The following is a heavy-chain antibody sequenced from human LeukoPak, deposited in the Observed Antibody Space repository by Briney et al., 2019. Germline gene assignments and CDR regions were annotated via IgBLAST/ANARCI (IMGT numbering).Heavy chain of an antibody. Sequence: SETLSLTCAVYGGSFSGYYWSWIRQPPGKGLEWIGEINHSGSTNYNPSLKSRVTISVDTSKSQFSLKLSSVTAADTAVYYCARTGLDCSSTSCSNWFDPWGQGTLDTVSS. D-gene: IGHD2-2*01. CDR3: ARTGLDCSSTSCSNWFDP. J-gene: IGHJ5*02. V-gene: IGHV4-34*01. CDR2: INHSGST. CDR1: GGSFSGYY.